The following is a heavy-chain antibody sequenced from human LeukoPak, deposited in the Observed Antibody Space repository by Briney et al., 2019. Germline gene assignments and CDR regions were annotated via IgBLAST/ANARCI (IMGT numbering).Heavy chain of an antibody. V-gene: IGHV1-46*01. J-gene: IGHJ6*03. CDR3: ARAGVVTFHYYYYMDV. Sequence: ASVKVSCKASGYTFTSYYMHWVRQAPGQGLEWMGIINPSGGSTSYAQKFQGRVTMTRDTSTSTVYMELSSLRSEDTAVYYCARAGVVTFHYYYYMDVWGKGTTVTISS. CDR2: INPSGGST. D-gene: IGHD3-3*01. CDR1: GYTFTSYY.